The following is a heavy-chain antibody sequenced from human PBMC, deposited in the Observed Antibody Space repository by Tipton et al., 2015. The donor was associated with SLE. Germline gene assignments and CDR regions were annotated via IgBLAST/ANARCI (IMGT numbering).Heavy chain of an antibody. D-gene: IGHD6-6*01. CDR1: EFTFSSYA. V-gene: IGHV3-23*03. Sequence: SLRLSCAASEFTFSSYAMSWVRQAPGRGLEWVSLIYSGGSTYYADSVKGRFTISRDNSKNTLYLQMNSLRAEDTAVYYCAKDRGSSSDYWGQGTLVTVSS. CDR2: IYSGGST. CDR3: AKDRGSSSDY. J-gene: IGHJ4*02.